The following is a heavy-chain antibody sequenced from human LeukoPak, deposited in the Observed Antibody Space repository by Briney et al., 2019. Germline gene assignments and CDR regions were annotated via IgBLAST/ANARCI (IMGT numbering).Heavy chain of an antibody. D-gene: IGHD6-19*01. CDR3: ARLMVAVAATEGDY. CDR1: GASISGSGYY. Sequence: SETLSLTCTVSGASISGSGYYWGWIRQPPGKGLEWIGSIYSSGSTYYNASLQSRVTISIETSKNQISLRLNSVTAADTAVYYCARLMVAVAATEGDYWGQGTLVTVSS. CDR2: IYSSGST. J-gene: IGHJ4*02. V-gene: IGHV4-39*01.